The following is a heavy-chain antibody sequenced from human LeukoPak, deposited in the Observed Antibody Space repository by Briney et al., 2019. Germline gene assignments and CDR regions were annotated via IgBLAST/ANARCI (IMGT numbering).Heavy chain of an antibody. D-gene: IGHD3-3*01. CDR2: INPSGGST. V-gene: IGHV1-46*01. CDR3: ARSTVADYDFWSGYYGGGHFDY. Sequence: ASVKVSCKASGYTFTSYYMHWVRQAPGQGLEWMGIINPSGGSTSYAQKFQGRVTMTRDTSTSTVYMELSSLRSEDTAVYYCARSTVADYDFWSGYYGGGHFDYWGQGTLVTVSS. CDR1: GYTFTSYY. J-gene: IGHJ4*02.